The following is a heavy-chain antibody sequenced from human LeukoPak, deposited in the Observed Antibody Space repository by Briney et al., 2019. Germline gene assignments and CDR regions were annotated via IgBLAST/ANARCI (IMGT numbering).Heavy chain of an antibody. D-gene: IGHD3/OR15-3a*01. CDR3: ARWTKNYFDY. V-gene: IGHV4-39*01. CDR2: MYYSGST. CDR1: GGSISSDSFY. J-gene: IGHJ4*02. Sequence: SETLSLTCSVSGGSISSDSFYRGWIRQPPGKGLEWIGSMYYSGSTYYNPSLKSRVTISVDTSKNQFSLKLSSVTAADTAVYYCARWTKNYFDYWGQGTLVTVSS.